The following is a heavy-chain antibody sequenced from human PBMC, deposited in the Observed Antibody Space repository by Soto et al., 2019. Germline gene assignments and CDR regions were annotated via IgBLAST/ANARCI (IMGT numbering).Heavy chain of an antibody. CDR3: ARTEGRDGYNFYYYYYGMDV. V-gene: IGHV3-74*01. D-gene: IGHD5-12*01. Sequence: GGCLRLSCAASGFTFSSDAMTWVRQAPGKGLEWVSRINSDGSSTSYADSVKGRFTISRDNAKNTLYLQMNSLRAEDTAVYYCARTEGRDGYNFYYYYYGMDVWGQGTTVTVSS. CDR2: INSDGSST. CDR1: GFTFSSDA. J-gene: IGHJ6*02.